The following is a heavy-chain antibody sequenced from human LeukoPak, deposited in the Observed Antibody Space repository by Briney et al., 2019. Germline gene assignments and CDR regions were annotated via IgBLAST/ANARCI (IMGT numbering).Heavy chain of an antibody. Sequence: GGSLRLSCAASGFTFSSYAMHWVRQAPGKGLEWVAVISYDGSNKYYADSVKGRFTISRDNSKNTLYLQMNSLRAEDTAVYYCAREGNYYDSSGYLGDAFDIWGQGALVTVSS. CDR3: AREGNYYDSSGYLGDAFDI. CDR1: GFTFSSYA. J-gene: IGHJ3*02. V-gene: IGHV3-30-3*01. CDR2: ISYDGSNK. D-gene: IGHD3-22*01.